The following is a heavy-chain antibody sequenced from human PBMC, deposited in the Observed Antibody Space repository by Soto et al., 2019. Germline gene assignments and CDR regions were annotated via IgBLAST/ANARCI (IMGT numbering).Heavy chain of an antibody. J-gene: IGHJ4*02. CDR3: TRDTTGPDDH. Sequence: HPGGSLRLSCAASGFTLSRYWVHWVRQVPGKGLVWVSRINPDGSTTNYADSVKGRFTVSRDNAKNTVYLHMNSLRAEDTAVYYCTRDTTGPDDHWGRGTLVTVSS. V-gene: IGHV3-74*01. CDR2: INPDGSTT. CDR1: GFTLSRYW. D-gene: IGHD1-1*01.